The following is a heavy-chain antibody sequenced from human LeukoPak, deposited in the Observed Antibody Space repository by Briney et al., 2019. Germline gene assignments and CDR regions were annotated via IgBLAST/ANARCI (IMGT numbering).Heavy chain of an antibody. D-gene: IGHD3-9*01. CDR1: GFTFSSYW. V-gene: IGHV3-7*03. CDR2: IKQDGSEK. CDR3: ARDSSTYYDILTGSGGFDY. J-gene: IGHJ4*02. Sequence: PGGSLRLSCAASGFTFSSYWMSWVRQAPGRGLEWVANIKQDGSEKYYVDSVKGRFIISRDNAKNSLYLQMNSLRAEDTAVYYCARDSSTYYDILTGSGGFDYWGQGTLVTVSS.